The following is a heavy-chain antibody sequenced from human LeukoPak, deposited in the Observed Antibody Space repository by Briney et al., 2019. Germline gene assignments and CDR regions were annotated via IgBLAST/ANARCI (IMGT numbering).Heavy chain of an antibody. CDR3: ARDVPSSSWRGFYY. D-gene: IGHD6-13*01. CDR1: GDSVSSNSAA. J-gene: IGHJ4*02. CDR2: TYYRSKWYN. V-gene: IGHV6-1*01. Sequence: SQTLSLTSAISGDSVSSNSAAWNWIRQSPSRGLEWLGRTYYRSKWYNDYAVSVKSRITINPDTSKNQFSLQLNSVTPEDTAVYYCARDVPSSSWRGFYYWGQGTLVTVSS.